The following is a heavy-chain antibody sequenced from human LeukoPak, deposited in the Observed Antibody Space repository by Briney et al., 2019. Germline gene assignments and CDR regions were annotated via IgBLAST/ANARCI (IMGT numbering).Heavy chain of an antibody. CDR2: IFYSGST. Sequence: SETLSLTCTVSGGSISSYYWSWIRQPPGKGLEWIGYIFYSGSTNYNPSLKSRVTISVDTSKNQFSLKLSPVTAADTAVYYCARHGSVSSGALVWGQGTLVNVSS. D-gene: IGHD3-22*01. V-gene: IGHV4-59*08. CDR3: ARHGSVSSGALV. CDR1: GGSISSYY. J-gene: IGHJ4*02.